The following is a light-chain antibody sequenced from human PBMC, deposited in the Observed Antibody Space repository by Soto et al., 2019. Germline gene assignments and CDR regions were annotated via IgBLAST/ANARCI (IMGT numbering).Light chain of an antibody. V-gene: IGKV1-5*03. CDR2: KAS. Sequence: DIQMTQSPSTLSASVGDRVTITCRASQSISSWLAWYQQKPGKAPKLLIYKASSLESGVTSRFSGSGSGTEFTLTISNLQPDDFATYYCQHYNSYPWTFGQGTKVEIK. CDR3: QHYNSYPWT. J-gene: IGKJ1*01. CDR1: QSISSW.